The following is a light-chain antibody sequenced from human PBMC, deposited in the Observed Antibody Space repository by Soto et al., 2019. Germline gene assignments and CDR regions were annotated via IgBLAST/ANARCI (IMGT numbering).Light chain of an antibody. CDR3: RQALQTPGYT. J-gene: IGKJ2*01. Sequence: DIVMTQSPLSLPVTPGEPASISCWSSQSLLHSNGYNYLDWYLQKAGQSPQLLIYLGSNRASGGRDRVRGSGSGKDCTLKISIVEAEDVGVYYCRQALQTPGYTFGQGTKLEIK. V-gene: IGKV2-28*01. CDR1: QSLLHSNGYNY. CDR2: LGS.